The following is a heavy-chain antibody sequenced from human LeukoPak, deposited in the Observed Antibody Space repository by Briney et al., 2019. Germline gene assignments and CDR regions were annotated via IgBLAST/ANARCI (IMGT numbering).Heavy chain of an antibody. D-gene: IGHD2-21*02. Sequence: SETLSLTCAVYGGSFSGYYWSWIRQPPGKGLEWIGEINHSGSTNYNPSLKSRVTISVDTSKNQFSLKLSSVTAADTAVYYCARVLAYCGGDCSSNWFDPWGQGTLVTVSS. CDR2: INHSGST. CDR3: ARVLAYCGGDCSSNWFDP. J-gene: IGHJ5*02. CDR1: GGSFSGYY. V-gene: IGHV4-34*01.